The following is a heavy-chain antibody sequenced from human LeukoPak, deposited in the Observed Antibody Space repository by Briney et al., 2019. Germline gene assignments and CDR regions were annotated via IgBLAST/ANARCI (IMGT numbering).Heavy chain of an antibody. Sequence: GGSLRLSCVGSKFSFNNYWMNWVRQAPGKGLEWVANIKPDASEKSYVDSVKGRFTISRDNAENPLYLQMSSLRAEDTATYYCTTVSGTSGGASHFWGQGTLVTVSS. CDR2: IKPDASEK. CDR3: TTVSGTSGGASHF. J-gene: IGHJ4*02. D-gene: IGHD6-25*01. CDR1: KFSFNNYW. V-gene: IGHV3-7*01.